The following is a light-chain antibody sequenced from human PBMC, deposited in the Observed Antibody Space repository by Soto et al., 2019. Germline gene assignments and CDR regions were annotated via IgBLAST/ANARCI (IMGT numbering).Light chain of an antibody. CDR2: DDS. J-gene: IGLJ1*01. V-gene: IGLV3-21*02. Sequence: YELTQPPSVSVAPGQTARITCGGNNVGSKSVQWYQQKAGQAPVLVVYDDSDRPSGIPERFSGSNSGNTATLSIRRVEAGDEADYYCQVWDTTTDHCVFGTGTKVTVL. CDR1: NVGSKS. CDR3: QVWDTTTDHCV.